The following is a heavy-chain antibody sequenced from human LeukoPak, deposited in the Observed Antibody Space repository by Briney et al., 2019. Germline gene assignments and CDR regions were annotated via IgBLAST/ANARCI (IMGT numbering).Heavy chain of an antibody. CDR2: IYFRGST. V-gene: IGHV4-39*01. J-gene: IGHJ5*02. Sequence: SETLSLTCTVSGGSISSSSYYWGWIRQPPGKGLEWIGSIYFRGSTYYNPSLKSRVTISVDTSKNQFSLKLSSVTAADTAVYYCARLGYSSGNWLDPWGQGTLVTVSS. D-gene: IGHD6-19*01. CDR1: GGSISSSSYY. CDR3: ARLGYSSGNWLDP.